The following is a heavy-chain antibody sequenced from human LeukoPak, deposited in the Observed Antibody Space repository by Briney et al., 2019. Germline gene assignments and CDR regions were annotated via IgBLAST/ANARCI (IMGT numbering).Heavy chain of an antibody. CDR2: ISGSGGSP. CDR1: GFTFSSSA. CDR3: AKARSGSGSYGKYYFDY. D-gene: IGHD3-10*01. Sequence: PGGSLRLSCAASGFTFSSSAMSWVRQAPGKGLEWVSSISGSGGSPYYADSVKGRFTISRDNSKNTLYLQMNSLRVEDTAVYYCAKARSGSGSYGKYYFDYWGQGTLVTVSS. J-gene: IGHJ4*02. V-gene: IGHV3-23*01.